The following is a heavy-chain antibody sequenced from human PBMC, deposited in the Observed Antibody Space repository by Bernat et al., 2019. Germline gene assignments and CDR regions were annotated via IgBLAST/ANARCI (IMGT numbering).Heavy chain of an antibody. CDR2: INHSGST. V-gene: IGHV4-34*01. J-gene: IGHJ4*02. CDR3: AGGKGVVTAI. D-gene: IGHD2-21*02. Sequence: QVQLQQWGAGLLKPSETLSLTCAVYGGSFSGYYWTWIRQPPGKGLEWIGEINHSGSTNYNPSLKSRVTISVDTSKNKFSLKLSSVTAADTAVYYCAGGKGVVTAIWGQGTLVTVSS. CDR1: GGSFSGYY.